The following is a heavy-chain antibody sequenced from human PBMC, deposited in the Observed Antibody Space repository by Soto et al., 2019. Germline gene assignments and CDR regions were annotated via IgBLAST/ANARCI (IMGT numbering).Heavy chain of an antibody. D-gene: IGHD2-2*01. CDR2: IKEDGSEI. Sequence: EVQLVESGGGLVQPGGSLRLSCAASGFTFSNYWMSWVRQAPGKGLEWVANIKEDGSEIYFVDSVKGRFTISRENAKNSLYLQMNSLRAEDTAVYYCARGTPYCTSTSCSPSYSYGMDVWGQGTTVTVSS. J-gene: IGHJ6*02. CDR3: ARGTPYCTSTSCSPSYSYGMDV. V-gene: IGHV3-7*04. CDR1: GFTFSNYW.